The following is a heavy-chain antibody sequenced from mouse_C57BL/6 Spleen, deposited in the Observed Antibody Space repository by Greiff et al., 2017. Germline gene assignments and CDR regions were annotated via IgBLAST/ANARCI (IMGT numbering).Heavy chain of an antibody. Sequence: EVKLVESGGGLVKPGGSLKLSCAASGFTFSSYAMSWVRQTPDKRLEWVATISDGGSYTYYPDNVKGRFTISRDNAKNNLYLQMSHLKSDDTAVYYCARERHSNPAGFADWGQGTLVTVSA. CDR3: ARERHSNPAGFAD. CDR2: ISDGGSYT. V-gene: IGHV5-4*01. CDR1: GFTFSSYA. J-gene: IGHJ3*01. D-gene: IGHD2-5*01.